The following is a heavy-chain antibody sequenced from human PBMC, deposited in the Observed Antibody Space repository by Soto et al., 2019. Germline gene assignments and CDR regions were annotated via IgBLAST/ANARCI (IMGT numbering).Heavy chain of an antibody. J-gene: IGHJ4*02. CDR2: ISAYNGNT. D-gene: IGHD4-17*01. CDR3: ARVMTTVIQAGSPVDH. Sequence: GASVKVSCKASGYTFTSYGISWVRQAPGQGLEWMGWISAYNGNTNYAQKLQGRVTMTTDTSTSTAYMELRSLRSDDTAVYYCARVMTTVIQAGSPVDHWGQGTLATVSS. V-gene: IGHV1-18*04. CDR1: GYTFTSYG.